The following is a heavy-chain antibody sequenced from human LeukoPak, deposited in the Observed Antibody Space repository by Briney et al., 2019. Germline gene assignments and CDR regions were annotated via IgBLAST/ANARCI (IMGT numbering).Heavy chain of an antibody. CDR3: ARAKGSGSYYNKLDS. CDR1: GFTFNTYT. D-gene: IGHD3-10*01. J-gene: IGHJ4*02. CDR2: ISSSSIYI. Sequence: PGGSLRLSCAASGFTFNTYTINWVRQAPGKGLEWVSSISSSSIYIYYADSLKGRFTISRNNAKNSLYLPIDSLRAEDTAVYYCARAKGSGSYYNKLDSWGQGTLVTVSS. V-gene: IGHV3-21*01.